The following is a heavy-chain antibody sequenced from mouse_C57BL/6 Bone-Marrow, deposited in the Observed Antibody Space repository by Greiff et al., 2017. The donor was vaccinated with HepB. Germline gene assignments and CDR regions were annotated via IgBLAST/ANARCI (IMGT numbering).Heavy chain of an antibody. J-gene: IGHJ4*01. D-gene: IGHD1-1*01. CDR1: GYAFTNYL. Sequence: QVQLQQSGAELVRPGTSVKVSCKASGYAFTNYLIEWVKQRPGQGLEWIGVINPGSGGTNYNGKFKGKATLTADKSSSTAYMQLSSLTSEDSAVYFCARRGSPFYYAMDYWGQGTSVTVSS. V-gene: IGHV1-54*01. CDR3: ARRGSPFYYAMDY. CDR2: INPGSGGT.